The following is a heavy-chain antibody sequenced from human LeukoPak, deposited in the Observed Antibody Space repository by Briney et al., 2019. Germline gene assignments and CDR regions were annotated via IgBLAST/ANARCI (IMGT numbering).Heavy chain of an antibody. CDR1: GFTFSSYW. V-gene: IGHV3-7*01. J-gene: IGHJ4*02. CDR3: ATIVVVSTTLPDY. Sequence: GGSLRLSCAASGFTFSSYWMSWVRQAPGKGLEWVANIKQDGSEKYYVDSVKGRFTISRDNAKNSLYLQMNSLRAEDTAVYYCATIVVVSTTLPDYWGQGTLVTVSS. CDR2: IKQDGSEK. D-gene: IGHD3-22*01.